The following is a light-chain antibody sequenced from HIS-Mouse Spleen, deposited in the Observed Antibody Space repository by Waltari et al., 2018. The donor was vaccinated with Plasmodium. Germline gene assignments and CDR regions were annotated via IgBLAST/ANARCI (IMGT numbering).Light chain of an antibody. J-gene: IGLJ1*01. CDR3: SSYTSSSTLV. Sequence: QSAQTQPVSVSGSPGQSITISCTGTSSDVGGYNYVSWYQQHPGKAPKLMIFEVSNRPSGVSNRFSGSKSGNTASLTISGLQAEDEADYYCSSYTSSSTLVFGTGTKVTVL. CDR2: EVS. V-gene: IGLV2-14*01. CDR1: SSDVGGYNY.